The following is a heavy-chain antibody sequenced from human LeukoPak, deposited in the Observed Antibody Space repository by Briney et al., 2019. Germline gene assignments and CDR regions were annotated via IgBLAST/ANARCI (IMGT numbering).Heavy chain of an antibody. CDR3: ASLYGSGSPRPDY. J-gene: IGHJ4*02. D-gene: IGHD3-10*01. CDR2: IYYSGST. Sequence: SETLSLTCAVSGGSISSGDYYWSWIRQPPGKGLEWIGYIYYSGSTYYNPSLKSRVTISVDTSKNQFSLKLSSVTAADTAVYYCASLYGSGSPRPDYWGQGTLVTVSS. V-gene: IGHV4-30-4*01. CDR1: GGSISSGDYY.